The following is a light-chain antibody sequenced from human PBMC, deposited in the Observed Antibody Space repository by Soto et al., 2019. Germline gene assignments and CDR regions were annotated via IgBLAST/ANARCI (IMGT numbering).Light chain of an antibody. CDR3: QQFSSYPLN. CDR2: GAS. V-gene: IGKV3-20*01. CDR1: QSVTSDS. Sequence: ETALTQSPGTLSLIPGESTTLSCRASQSVTSDSVAWYQQKPGQAPRLLISGASSRATGIPDRFSGGGSGTDFTLTISSLEPEDFAVYYCQQFSSYPLNCGGGTKVDIK. J-gene: IGKJ4*01.